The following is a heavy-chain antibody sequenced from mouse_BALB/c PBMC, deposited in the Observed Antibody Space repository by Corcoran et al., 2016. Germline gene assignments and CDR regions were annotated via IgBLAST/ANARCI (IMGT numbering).Heavy chain of an antibody. D-gene: IGHD2-3*01. CDR1: GYSFTGYT. CDR2: INPYNGGT. CDR3: ARDGRTGYYEIDY. V-gene: IGHV1-18*01. Sequence: EVQLQQSGPELVKPGASMKISCKASGYSFTGYTMNWVKQRHGKNLEWFGLINPYNGGTSYNQKFKGKTTLTVDKSSSTAYMELLSLTSEDSAVYYCARDGRTGYYEIDYWGQGTTLTVSS. J-gene: IGHJ2*01.